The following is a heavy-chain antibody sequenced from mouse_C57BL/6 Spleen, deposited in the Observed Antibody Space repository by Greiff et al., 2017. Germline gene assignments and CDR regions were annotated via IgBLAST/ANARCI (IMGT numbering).Heavy chain of an antibody. CDR1: GYTFTSYW. D-gene: IGHD2-5*01. CDR3: ATDSKDYYAMDY. J-gene: IGHJ4*01. CDR2: IDPSDSYT. V-gene: IGHV1-59*01. Sequence: VQLQQSGAELVRPGTSVKLSCKASGYTFTSYWMHWVKQRPGQGLEWIGVIDPSDSYTNYNQKFKGKATLTVDTSSSTAYMQRSSLTSEDSAVYYCATDSKDYYAMDYWGQGTSVTVSS.